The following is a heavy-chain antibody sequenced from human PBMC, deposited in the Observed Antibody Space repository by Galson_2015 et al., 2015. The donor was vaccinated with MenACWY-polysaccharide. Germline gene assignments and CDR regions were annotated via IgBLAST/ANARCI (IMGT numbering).Heavy chain of an antibody. Sequence: SLRLSCAASGFSFGSYGMHWVRQAPGKGLEWVAVISYDGRSQEYADSVKGRFTISRDSSKNTLYLQMNSLRAEDTAVYYCAKDHTSVNGGDHPILHYLLLPGMGGRGQGDHG. CDR2: ISYDGRSQ. D-gene: IGHD4-11*01. CDR1: GFSFGSYG. V-gene: IGHV3-30*18. CDR3: AKDHTSVNGGDHPILHYLLLPGMGG. J-gene: IGHJ6*02.